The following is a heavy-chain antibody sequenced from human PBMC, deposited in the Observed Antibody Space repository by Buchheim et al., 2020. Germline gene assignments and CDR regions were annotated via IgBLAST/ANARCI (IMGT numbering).Heavy chain of an antibody. Sequence: QVQLQESGPGLVKPSGTLSLTCAVSGDSISSSNWWCWVRQSPGRGLEWSGEINYSGSTTYNPSLTSRLTMSVDKSTNQFSPKLSSVTAADTAVYYCARVTYYYDSDGYYGIDYWGQGTL. CDR1: GDSISSSNW. V-gene: IGHV4-4*02. D-gene: IGHD3-22*01. CDR2: INYSGST. CDR3: ARVTYYYDSDGYYGIDY. J-gene: IGHJ4*02.